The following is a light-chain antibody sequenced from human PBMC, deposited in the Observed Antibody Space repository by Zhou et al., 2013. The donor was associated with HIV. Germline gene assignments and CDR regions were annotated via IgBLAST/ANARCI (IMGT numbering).Light chain of an antibody. CDR1: QGISNY. CDR3: LQHNSFVWT. Sequence: DIHMTQSPSTLSASVGDRVTITCRASQGISNYLAWYQQKPGKVPKLLIYAASTLQSGVPSRFSGSGSGTDFTLTISSLQPEDVATYYCLQHNSFVWTFGQGTKVEIK. V-gene: IGKV1-27*01. CDR2: AAS. J-gene: IGKJ1*01.